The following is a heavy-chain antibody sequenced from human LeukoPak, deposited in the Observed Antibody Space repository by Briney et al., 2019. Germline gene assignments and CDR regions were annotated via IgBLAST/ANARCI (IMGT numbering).Heavy chain of an antibody. CDR2: IYYSGST. CDR1: GGSISSSSYY. V-gene: IGHV4-39*01. D-gene: IGHD4-23*01. Sequence: SETLSLTCTVSGGSISSSSYYWGWIRQPPGKGLEWIGSIYYSGSTYYNPSLKSRVTISVDTSKNQFSLKLSSVTAADTAVYYCARARTMVVTGAFDYWGQGTLVTVSS. CDR3: ARARTMVVTGAFDY. J-gene: IGHJ4*02.